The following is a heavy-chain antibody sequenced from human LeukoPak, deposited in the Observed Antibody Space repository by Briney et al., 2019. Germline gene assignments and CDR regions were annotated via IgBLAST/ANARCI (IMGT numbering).Heavy chain of an antibody. D-gene: IGHD1-14*01. CDR1: GGSISNYY. CDR3: AGIYNTIAFDV. Sequence: PSETLSLTCSVSGGSISNYYWSWIRQPPGKGLEWIGYVHYSGSTSYNPSLKSRLTTSLDTSNDQFSLKLSSVTAADTAVYYCAGIYNTIAFDVWGQGTMATVSS. J-gene: IGHJ3*01. CDR2: VHYSGST. V-gene: IGHV4-59*01.